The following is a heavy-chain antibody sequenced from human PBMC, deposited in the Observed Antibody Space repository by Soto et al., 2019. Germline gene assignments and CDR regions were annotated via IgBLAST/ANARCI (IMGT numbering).Heavy chain of an antibody. V-gene: IGHV4-59*01. CDR1: YGSISDFH. Sequence: ADTLCLTCTVAYGSISDFHLSWIRQSPGKGLEWIGCIYNNERTIHNPSFKSRVTMSVDSSKNLFSLNLNSVTAADTAVYYCTRGPDAYKTGYWGQGTLVTVSS. J-gene: IGHJ4*02. CDR2: IYNNERT. CDR3: TRGPDAYKTGY. D-gene: IGHD1-1*01.